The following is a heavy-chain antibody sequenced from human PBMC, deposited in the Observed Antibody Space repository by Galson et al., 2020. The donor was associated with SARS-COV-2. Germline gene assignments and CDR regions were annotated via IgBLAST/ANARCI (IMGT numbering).Heavy chain of an antibody. CDR1: GGSISSSIYF. Sequence: SETLSLTCTVSGGSISSSIYFWGWIRQPLGKALQWIGTTYDSGSTYYDPSLKSRLTISVDTSKNQFSLKLSSVTAADTAVYYCARHGRGELLFPFDYWGQGILVTVSS. CDR2: TYDSGST. J-gene: IGHJ4*02. CDR3: ARHGRGELLFPFDY. D-gene: IGHD1-26*01. V-gene: IGHV4-39*01.